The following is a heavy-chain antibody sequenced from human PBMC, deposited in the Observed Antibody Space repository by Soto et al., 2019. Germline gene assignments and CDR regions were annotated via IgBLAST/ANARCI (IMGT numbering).Heavy chain of an antibody. J-gene: IGHJ4*02. CDR2: INAGNGNT. V-gene: IGHV1-3*01. CDR3: ARDPSNAYCSGGSCYSLYFDY. D-gene: IGHD2-15*01. CDR1: GYTFTSYA. Sequence: ASVTVSCQASGYTFTSYAMHWVRQAPGQRLEWMGWINAGNGNTKYSQKFQGRVTITRDTSASTAYMELSSLRSEDTAVYYCARDPSNAYCSGGSCYSLYFDYWGQGTLVTVS.